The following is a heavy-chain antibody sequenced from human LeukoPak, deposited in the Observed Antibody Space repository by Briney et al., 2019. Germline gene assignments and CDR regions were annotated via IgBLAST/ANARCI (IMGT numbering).Heavy chain of an antibody. D-gene: IGHD1-1*01. CDR3: ARAQHELDTHYYYYYMDV. CDR1: GFPVSSNY. V-gene: IGHV3-53*01. CDR2: IYSGGST. J-gene: IGHJ6*03. Sequence: QPGGSLRLSCAASGFPVSSNYMSWVRQAPGKGLEWVSVIYSGGSTYYADSVKGRFTISRDNSKNTLYLQMNSLRAEDTAVYYCARAQHELDTHYYYYYMDVWGKGTTVTVSS.